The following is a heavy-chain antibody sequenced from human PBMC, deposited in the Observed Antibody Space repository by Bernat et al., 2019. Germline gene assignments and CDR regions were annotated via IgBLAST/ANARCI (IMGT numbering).Heavy chain of an antibody. CDR1: RAPLTDYY. V-gene: IGHV4-59*01. Sequence: QVLVQESGPGLVKPSETLSLTCAVSRAPLTDYYWAWIRQPPGKGLEWIAYIHYSGTTDYNTSLRSRVTISVDTSKNQFSLKLSTVIAADTAVYYCASVPLVCSDGTCYYYVDVWGKGTTVTVSS. J-gene: IGHJ6*03. CDR2: IHYSGTT. CDR3: ASVPLVCSDGTCYYYVDV. D-gene: IGHD2-15*01.